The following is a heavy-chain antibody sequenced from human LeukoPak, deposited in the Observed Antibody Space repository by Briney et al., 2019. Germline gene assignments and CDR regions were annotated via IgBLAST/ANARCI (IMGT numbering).Heavy chain of an antibody. CDR2: IHYSGTT. CDR3: AASGNSWWEGFFHD. J-gene: IGHJ1*01. D-gene: IGHD2-8*02. Sequence: SETLSLTCTVSRASVSSFFWSWIRQPPGKGLEWIGHIHYSGTTKYNPSLTSRITLSMDTSKSQVSLRLTSVTAADTAMYYCAASGNSWWEGFFHDWGQGTLVSVSS. CDR1: RASVSSFF. V-gene: IGHV4-59*02.